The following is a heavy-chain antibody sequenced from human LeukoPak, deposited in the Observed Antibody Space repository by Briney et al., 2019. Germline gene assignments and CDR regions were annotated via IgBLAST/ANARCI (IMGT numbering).Heavy chain of an antibody. CDR3: ARLEPAWGYFEY. Sequence: GGSLRLSRAASRFTFSTYWMSWVRQAPGKGLEWVANIKQDGSETYYVDSVKGRFTISRDNAKNSLYLQMNSLRGEDTAVYYCARLEPAWGYFEYWGQGTLVTVSS. D-gene: IGHD2-2*01. J-gene: IGHJ4*02. V-gene: IGHV3-7*01. CDR2: IKQDGSET. CDR1: RFTFSTYW.